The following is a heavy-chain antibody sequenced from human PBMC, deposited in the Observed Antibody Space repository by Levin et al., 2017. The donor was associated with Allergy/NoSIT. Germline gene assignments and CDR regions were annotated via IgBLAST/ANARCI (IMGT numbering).Heavy chain of an antibody. CDR2: ISYDGSNK. V-gene: IGHV3-30*18. CDR3: AKDSYAEVAGILSY. CDR1: GFTFSSYG. Sequence: LSLTCAASGFTFSSYGMHWVRQAPGKGLEWVAVISYDGSNKYYADSVKGRFTISRDNSKNTLYLQMNSLRAEDTAVYYCAKDSYAEVAGILSYWGQGTLVTVSS. J-gene: IGHJ4*02. D-gene: IGHD6-19*01.